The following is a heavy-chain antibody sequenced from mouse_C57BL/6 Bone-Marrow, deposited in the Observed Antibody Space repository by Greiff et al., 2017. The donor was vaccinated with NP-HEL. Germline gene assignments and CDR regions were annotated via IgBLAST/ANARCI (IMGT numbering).Heavy chain of an antibody. J-gene: IGHJ4*01. CDR2: IDPEDGET. D-gene: IGHD2-4*01. CDR1: GFNIKDYY. CDR3: AIYSYDYDGGGYYAMDY. V-gene: IGHV14-2*01. Sequence: VQLVESGAELVKPGASVKLSCTASGFNIKDYYMHWVKQRTEQGLEWIGRIDPEDGETKYAPKFQGKATITADTSSNTAYLQLSSLTSEDTAVYYCAIYSYDYDGGGYYAMDYWGQGTSVTVSS.